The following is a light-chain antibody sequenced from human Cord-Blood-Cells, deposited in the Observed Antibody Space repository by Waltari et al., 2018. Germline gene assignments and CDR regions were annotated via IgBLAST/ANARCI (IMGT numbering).Light chain of an antibody. J-gene: IGLJ2*01. CDR3: CSYAGSVV. CDR1: SSDVGSYNL. V-gene: IGLV2-23*02. CDR2: EVS. Sequence: QSALTQPASVSGSPGQSITISCTGTSSDVGSYNLVSWYQQHPGKAPKLMIYEVSKRASGVSDRFSGSTAGNTASLTISGPQAEDEADYYCCSYAGSVVFGGETKLTVL.